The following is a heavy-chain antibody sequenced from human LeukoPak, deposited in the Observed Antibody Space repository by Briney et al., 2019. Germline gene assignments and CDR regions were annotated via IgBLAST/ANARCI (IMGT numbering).Heavy chain of an antibody. CDR2: INSDGSSR. CDR3: ARVSGSGWRRFKGNDAFDI. D-gene: IGHD6-19*01. Sequence: GESLRLSCAASGFTFSSYWMHWVRQAPGKGLVWVSRINSDGSSRNYADSVKGRFTISRDNAKNTLYLQMHSLRAEDTAVYYCARVSGSGWRRFKGNDAFDIWGQGTLVTVSS. V-gene: IGHV3-74*01. J-gene: IGHJ3*02. CDR1: GFTFSSYW.